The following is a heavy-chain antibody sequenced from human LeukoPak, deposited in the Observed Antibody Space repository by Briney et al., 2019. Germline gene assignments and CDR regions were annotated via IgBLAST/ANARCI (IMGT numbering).Heavy chain of an antibody. D-gene: IGHD3-22*01. Sequence: PSETLSLTCTVSGGSISSYYWSWIRQPPGKGLEWIGYIYYSGSTNYNPSLKSRVTISVDTSKNQFSLKLSSVTAADTAVYYCARHGIVVVTTSYWYFDPWGRGTLVTVSS. CDR3: ARHGIVVVTTSYWYFDP. V-gene: IGHV4-59*08. J-gene: IGHJ2*01. CDR2: IYYSGST. CDR1: GGSISSYY.